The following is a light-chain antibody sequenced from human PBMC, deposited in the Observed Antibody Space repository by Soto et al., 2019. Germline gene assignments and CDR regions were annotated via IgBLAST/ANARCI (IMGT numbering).Light chain of an antibody. CDR1: SRDVGRSNR. CDR2: DVN. V-gene: IGLV2-14*01. J-gene: IGLJ1*01. CDR3: SSYTTTKTYV. Sequence: QSVLTQPASVSGSPGQSITISCTGTSRDVGRSNRISWYQQHPGKAPKLILHDVNSRPSGISSRFSGSTSGNTASLTISGLQAEDEADYYCSSYTTTKTYVFGTGTKVTVL.